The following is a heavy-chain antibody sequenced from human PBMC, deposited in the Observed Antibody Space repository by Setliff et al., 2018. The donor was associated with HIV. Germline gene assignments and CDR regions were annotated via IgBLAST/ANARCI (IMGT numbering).Heavy chain of an antibody. D-gene: IGHD6-13*01. Sequence: SETLSLTCTVSGDSINSGDYYWSWIRQPPGKGLEWIGYIYHSGSTHYNPSLNSRVAFSVDTSRNQFSLKLYSVTVADTAFYYCARADSSSWFFATFDIWGQGTMVTVSS. V-gene: IGHV4-30-4*01. J-gene: IGHJ3*02. CDR3: ARADSSSWFFATFDI. CDR1: GDSINSGDYY. CDR2: IYHSGST.